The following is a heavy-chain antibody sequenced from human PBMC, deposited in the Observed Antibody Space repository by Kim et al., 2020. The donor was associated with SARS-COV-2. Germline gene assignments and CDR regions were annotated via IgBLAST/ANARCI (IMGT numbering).Heavy chain of an antibody. V-gene: IGHV3-53*01. Sequence: GGSLRLSCAASGFTVSSNYMSWVRQAPGKGLEWVSFIYSSGTTKYADSVKGRFAISRDTSKNTLFLQMNSLRAEDTAVYYCARWDQYYYQYWGQDTLVTVSS. CDR2: IYSSGTT. CDR1: GFTVSSNY. D-gene: IGHD3-10*01. CDR3: ARWDQYYYQY. J-gene: IGHJ1*01.